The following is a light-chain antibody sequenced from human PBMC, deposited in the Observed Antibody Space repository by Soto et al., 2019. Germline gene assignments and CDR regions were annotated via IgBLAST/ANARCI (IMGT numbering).Light chain of an antibody. Sequence: EIVLTQSPGTLSLSPGERATLSCGASQSVSNNLAWYQQKPGQAPRLLIFGVSTRATGIPARFSGSGSGTDFTLTISSLEPEDFAVCYCQQRSNWPPITFGQGTRLEIK. CDR1: QSVSNN. V-gene: IGKV3-11*01. J-gene: IGKJ5*01. CDR2: GVS. CDR3: QQRSNWPPIT.